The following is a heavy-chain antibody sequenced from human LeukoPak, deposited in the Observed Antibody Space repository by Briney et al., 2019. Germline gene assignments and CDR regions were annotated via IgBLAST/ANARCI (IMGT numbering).Heavy chain of an antibody. D-gene: IGHD3-22*01. CDR1: GGTFSSYA. J-gene: IGHJ6*02. CDR2: ISAYNGNT. V-gene: IGHV1-18*01. CDR3: ARDLSYYDSNRGGVDV. Sequence: ASVKVSCKASGGTFSSYAISWVRQAPGQGLEWMGWISAYNGNTNYAQKLQGRVTMTTDTSTSTAYMELRSLRSDDTAVYYCARDLSYYDSNRGGVDVWGQGTTVTVSS.